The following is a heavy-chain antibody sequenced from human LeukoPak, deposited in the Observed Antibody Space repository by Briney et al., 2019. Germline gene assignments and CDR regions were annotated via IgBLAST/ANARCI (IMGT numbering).Heavy chain of an antibody. Sequence: ASVKVSCKASGYIFTSYGISWVRQAPGQGLEWMGWISAYNGNTNYAQKLQGRVTMTEDTSTDTAYMELSSLRSEDMAVYYCARALRPTDAFDIWGQGTMVTVSS. J-gene: IGHJ3*02. CDR1: GYIFTSYG. V-gene: IGHV1-18*03. CDR2: ISAYNGNT. CDR3: ARALRPTDAFDI. D-gene: IGHD3-16*01.